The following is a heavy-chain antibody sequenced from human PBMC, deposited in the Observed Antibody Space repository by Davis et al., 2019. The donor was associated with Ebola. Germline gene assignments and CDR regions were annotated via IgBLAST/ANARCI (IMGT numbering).Heavy chain of an antibody. V-gene: IGHV4-59*01. D-gene: IGHD3-3*01. CDR3: ARETSSPQYYDFWSGYYEGPDAFDI. CDR2: IYYSGST. Sequence: SETLSLTCTVSGGSISSYYWSWIRQPPGKGLEWIGYIYYSGSTNYNPSLKSRVTISVDTSKNHFSLKLSSVTAADTAVYYCARETSSPQYYDFWSGYYEGPDAFDIWGQGTMVTVSS. CDR1: GGSISSYY. J-gene: IGHJ3*02.